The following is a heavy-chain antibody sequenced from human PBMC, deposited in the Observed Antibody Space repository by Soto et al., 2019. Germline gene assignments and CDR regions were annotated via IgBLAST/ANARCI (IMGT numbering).Heavy chain of an antibody. Sequence: KQSQTLSLTCAISGDSVSSNSAAWNWIRQSPSRGLEWLGRTYYRSKWYNDYAVSVKSRITINPDTSKNQFSLQLNSVTPEDTAVYYCARDTWNGDGGCSGGSCYRAIPYAFDIWGQGTMVTVSS. V-gene: IGHV6-1*01. CDR3: ARDTWNGDGGCSGGSCYRAIPYAFDI. CDR2: TYYRSKWYN. J-gene: IGHJ3*02. D-gene: IGHD2-15*01. CDR1: GDSVSSNSAA.